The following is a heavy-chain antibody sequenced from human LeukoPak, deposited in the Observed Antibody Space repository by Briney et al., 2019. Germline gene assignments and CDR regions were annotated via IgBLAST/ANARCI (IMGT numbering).Heavy chain of an antibody. V-gene: IGHV4-39*01. CDR3: ARFSSSWIYYFDF. CDR2: IYFSGST. D-gene: IGHD6-13*01. J-gene: IGHJ4*02. Sequence: GSLRLSCAASGFTFSTYWMHWIRQPPGKGLEWIGSIYFSGSTHYNSSLKRRVTISVHTSKNQFSLTLSSVTATDTATYYCARFSSSWIYYFDFWGQGTLVTVSS. CDR1: GFTFSTYW.